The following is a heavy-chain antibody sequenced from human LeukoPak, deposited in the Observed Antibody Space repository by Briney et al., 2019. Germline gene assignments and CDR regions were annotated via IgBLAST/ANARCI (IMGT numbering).Heavy chain of an antibody. CDR3: AELPRAGGGWFQP. Sequence: SETLSLTCTVSGGSFGNYYWSWIRQPPGKGLEWIGYIYDSGTTNYNPSLKSRVTISVDTSKNQFSLKLSSVTAADTAVYYCAELPRAGGGWFQPWGQGTLVTVSS. V-gene: IGHV4-59*08. CDR1: GGSFGNYY. D-gene: IGHD3-16*01. CDR2: IYDSGTT. J-gene: IGHJ5*02.